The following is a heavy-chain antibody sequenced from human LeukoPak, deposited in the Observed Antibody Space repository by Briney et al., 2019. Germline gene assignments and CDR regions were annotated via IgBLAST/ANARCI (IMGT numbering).Heavy chain of an antibody. V-gene: IGHV4-59*08. J-gene: IGHJ3*02. CDR3: ARGRGYGGNYLRSFDI. CDR2: NSGST. Sequence: PSETLSLTCTVSGDSIGSYFWSWIRQPPGKGLEWIGYNSGSTNYNPSLKCRVTILLDRSKNQFSLKLSSVAAADTAIYYCARGRGYGGNYLRSFDIWGQGTMVTVSS. CDR1: GDSIGSYF. D-gene: IGHD1-26*01.